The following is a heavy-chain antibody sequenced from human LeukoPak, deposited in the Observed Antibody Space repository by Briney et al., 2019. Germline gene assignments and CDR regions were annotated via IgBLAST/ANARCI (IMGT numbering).Heavy chain of an antibody. CDR2: INPNSGGT. D-gene: IGHD3-3*01. J-gene: IGHJ1*01. CDR1: GYTFTGYY. Sequence: ASVKVSCKASGYTFTGYYMHWVRQAPGQGLEWMGWINPNSGGTNYAQKFQGRVTMTRDTSISTAYMELSRLRSDDTAVYYCARDLDFFWSGYPHYFQHWGQGTLVTVSS. V-gene: IGHV1-2*02. CDR3: ARDLDFFWSGYPHYFQH.